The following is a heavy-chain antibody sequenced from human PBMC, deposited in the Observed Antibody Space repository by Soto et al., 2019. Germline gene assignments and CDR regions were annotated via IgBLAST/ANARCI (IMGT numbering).Heavy chain of an antibody. CDR2: ISSSGSII. D-gene: IGHD3-22*01. CDR1: GFTFSDSY. Sequence: QVQLVESGGGLVKPGGSLRLSCAASGFTFSDSYMSWIRQPPGKGLEWVSYISSSGSIIYYADSVKSRFTISRDNAKNSLYLQMNSLRAEDTAVYYCARDLGYYDSSGYFDYWGQGTLVTVSS. V-gene: IGHV3-11*01. J-gene: IGHJ4*02. CDR3: ARDLGYYDSSGYFDY.